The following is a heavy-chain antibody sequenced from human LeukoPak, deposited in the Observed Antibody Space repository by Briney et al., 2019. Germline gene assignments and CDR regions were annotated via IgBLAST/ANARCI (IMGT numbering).Heavy chain of an antibody. CDR3: AKSYSSGWYPADY. Sequence: GGSLRLSCAASGFTFSSYAMTWVRQAPGKGLEGVSAISGSGGSTYYADSVKGRFTISRDNSKNTLYLQMNSLRAEDTAVYYCAKSYSSGWYPADYWGQGTLVTVSS. CDR2: ISGSGGST. J-gene: IGHJ4*02. D-gene: IGHD6-19*01. CDR1: GFTFSSYA. V-gene: IGHV3-23*01.